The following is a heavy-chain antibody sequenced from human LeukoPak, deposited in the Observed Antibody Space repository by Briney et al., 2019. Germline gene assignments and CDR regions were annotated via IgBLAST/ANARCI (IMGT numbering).Heavy chain of an antibody. J-gene: IGHJ5*02. CDR1: GGSFDDYH. Sequence: PSETLSLTCAVSGGSFDDYHCSWVRQPPGKGLEWIGEIHPHGIFYYNSSLMSRVTISIDTSKSQFSLRLTSVTAADTAFYYCARGRDRSKAGDLWGQGSLVTVSS. V-gene: IGHV4-34*01. D-gene: IGHD5-24*01. CDR3: ARGRDRSKAGDL. CDR2: IHPHGIF.